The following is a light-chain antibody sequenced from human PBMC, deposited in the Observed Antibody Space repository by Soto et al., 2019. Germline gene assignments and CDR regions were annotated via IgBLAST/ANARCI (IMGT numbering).Light chain of an antibody. CDR2: DNN. CDR1: SSNIGNNY. J-gene: IGLJ1*01. V-gene: IGLV1-51*01. CDR3: GTWDSSLKGV. Sequence: QSVLAQPPSVSAAPGQKVTISCSGSSSNIGNNYVSWYQQLPGTAPKLLIYDNNKRPSGIPDRFSGSKSGTSATLGITGLQTGDEADYYCGTWDSSLKGVFGTGTKVPVL.